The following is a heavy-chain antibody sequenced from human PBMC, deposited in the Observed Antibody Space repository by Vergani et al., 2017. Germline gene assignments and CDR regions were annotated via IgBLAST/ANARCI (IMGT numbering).Heavy chain of an antibody. D-gene: IGHD3-10*01. V-gene: IGHV4-34*02. Sequence: QAQLRQWGAGLVKPSETLSLTCGIYGDSLRGHYWSWIRQSPGKGLEWIGQINHSGGTNYNPSLKSRLAFSVDTSKNLFSLRLKSVTATDTGMYYCARPVGPSAIADGYHVWGQGTMVTVS. J-gene: IGHJ3*01. CDR3: ARPVGPSAIADGYHV. CDR2: INHSGGT. CDR1: GDSLRGHY.